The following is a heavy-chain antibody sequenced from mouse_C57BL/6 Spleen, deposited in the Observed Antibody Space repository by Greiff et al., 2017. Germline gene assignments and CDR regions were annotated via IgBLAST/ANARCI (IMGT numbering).Heavy chain of an antibody. CDR1: GYTFTSCW. V-gene: IGHV1-52*01. J-gene: IGHJ3*01. CDR3: ATDYYGSSLFAY. Sequence: VQLQQPGAELVRPGSSVKLSCKASGYTFTSCWMHWVKQRPIQGLEWIGDIDPSDSETHYNQKFKDKATLTVDKSSSTAYMQLSSLTSEDSAVYYCATDYYGSSLFAYWGQGTLVTVSA. CDR2: IDPSDSET. D-gene: IGHD1-1*01.